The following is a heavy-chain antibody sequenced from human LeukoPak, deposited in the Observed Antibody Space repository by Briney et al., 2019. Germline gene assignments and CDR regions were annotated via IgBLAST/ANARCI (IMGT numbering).Heavy chain of an antibody. CDR1: GYSISSGYY. Sequence: PSETLSLTCTVPGYSISSGYYWGWIRQPPGKGLEWIGSIYYSGSTYYNPSLKSRVTISVDTPKNQFSLKLSSVTAADTAVYYCARMPIVGATTFDYWGQGTLVTVSS. CDR2: IYYSGST. J-gene: IGHJ4*02. V-gene: IGHV4-38-2*02. D-gene: IGHD1-26*01. CDR3: ARMPIVGATTFDY.